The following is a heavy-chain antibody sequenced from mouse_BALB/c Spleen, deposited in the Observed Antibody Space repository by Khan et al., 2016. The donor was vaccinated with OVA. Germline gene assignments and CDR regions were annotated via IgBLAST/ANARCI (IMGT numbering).Heavy chain of an antibody. CDR2: IWSGGST. CDR1: GFSLTSYG. V-gene: IGHV2-2*02. Sequence: QVQLKESGPGLVQPSQSLSITCTVSGFSLTSYGVHWVRQSPGKGLEWLGVIWSGGSTDYNAAFISRLSISKDNSKSQVFFKMNSLQANDTAIYYCTRIFIGTTDYAMNYWVQGSSVTVSS. D-gene: IGHD2-14*01. J-gene: IGHJ4*01. CDR3: TRIFIGTTDYAMNY.